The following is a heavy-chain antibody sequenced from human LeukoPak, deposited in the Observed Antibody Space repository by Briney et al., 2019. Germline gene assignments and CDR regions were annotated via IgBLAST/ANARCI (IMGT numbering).Heavy chain of an antibody. V-gene: IGHV4-31*03. Sequence: NPSETLSLTCTVSGGSISSGGYYWSWIRQHPGKGLEWIGYIYYSGSTYYNPSLKSRVTISVDTSKNQFSLKLSSVTAADTAVYYCATTVGRLVTSEEYWGQGTLVTVSS. CDR1: GGSISSGGYY. CDR3: ATTVGRLVTSEEY. J-gene: IGHJ4*02. D-gene: IGHD5-18*01. CDR2: IYYSGST.